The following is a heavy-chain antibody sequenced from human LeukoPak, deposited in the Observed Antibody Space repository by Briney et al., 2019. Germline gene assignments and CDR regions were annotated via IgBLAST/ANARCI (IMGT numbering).Heavy chain of an antibody. Sequence: GGSLRLSCAASGFTFNSYSMNWVRQPPGKGLEWVSSISSSSGYINYADSVKGRFTVSRDNAKNSLYLQMNSLRAEDTAVYYCARDSGYCSSTGCYVHYFDYWGQGTLVTVSS. CDR3: ARDSGYCSSTGCYVHYFDY. CDR2: ISSSSGYI. V-gene: IGHV3-21*01. CDR1: GFTFNSYS. J-gene: IGHJ4*02. D-gene: IGHD2-2*01.